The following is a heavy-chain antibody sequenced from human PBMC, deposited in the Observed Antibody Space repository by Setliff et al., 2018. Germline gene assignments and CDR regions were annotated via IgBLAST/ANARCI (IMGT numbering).Heavy chain of an antibody. CDR1: GLTFSSYS. J-gene: IGHJ4*02. CDR3: ARQNDFWSGQDFDY. D-gene: IGHD3-3*01. CDR2: ISSSSSTI. V-gene: IGHV3-48*01. Sequence: GGSLRLSCAASGLTFSSYSMNWVRQAPGKGLEWVSYISSSSSTIYYADSVKGRFTISRDNAKNSLYLQMNSLRAEDTAVYYCARQNDFWSGQDFDYWGQGTRVTGSS.